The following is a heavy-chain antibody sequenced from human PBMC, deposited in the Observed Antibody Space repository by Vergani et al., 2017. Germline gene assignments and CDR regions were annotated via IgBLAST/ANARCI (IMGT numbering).Heavy chain of an antibody. J-gene: IGHJ4*02. Sequence: QVQLQESGPGLVKPPGTLCLTCAVSGDSISSNNCWTWVRQPPGKGLEWIGEICHTEDTKYSLSLKSRVTVSVDESRNLFSLRLNSVTAADTAVYYCATVGYRRWGYYFDYWGQGILVTVSS. CDR3: ATVGYRRWGYYFDY. V-gene: IGHV4-4*03. CDR1: GDSISSNNC. CDR2: ICHTEDT. D-gene: IGHD2-2*02.